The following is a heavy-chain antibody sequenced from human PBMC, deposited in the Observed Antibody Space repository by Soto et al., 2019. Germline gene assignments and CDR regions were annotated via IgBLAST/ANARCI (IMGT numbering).Heavy chain of an antibody. CDR1: GYTFTSYA. CDR3: ARAPKTAMAPNSDY. CDR2: INAGNGNT. Sequence: GASVKVSCKASGYTFTSYAMHCVRQAPGQRLEWMGWINAGNGNTKYSQKFQGRVTITRDTSASTAYMELSSLRSEDTAVYYCARAPKTAMAPNSDYWGQGTLVTVSS. D-gene: IGHD5-18*01. J-gene: IGHJ4*02. V-gene: IGHV1-3*01.